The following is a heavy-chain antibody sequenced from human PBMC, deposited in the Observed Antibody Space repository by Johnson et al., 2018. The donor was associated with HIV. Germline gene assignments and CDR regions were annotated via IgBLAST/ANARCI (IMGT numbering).Heavy chain of an antibody. Sequence: QVQLVESGGGVVQPGGSLRLSCAASGFIFSSYGMHWVRQAPGKGLEWVAFIWYDGSSKYYANSVKGRFTISRDNSKNTLYLQMGSLRAEDMAVYYCAREGRGSSSGAFDIWGQGTMVTVSS. CDR1: GFIFSSYG. V-gene: IGHV3-30*02. J-gene: IGHJ3*02. D-gene: IGHD6-6*01. CDR3: AREGRGSSSGAFDI. CDR2: IWYDGSSK.